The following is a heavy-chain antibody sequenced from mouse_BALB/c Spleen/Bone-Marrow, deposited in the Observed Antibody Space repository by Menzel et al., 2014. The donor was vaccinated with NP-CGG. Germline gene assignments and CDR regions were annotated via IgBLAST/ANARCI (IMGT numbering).Heavy chain of an antibody. D-gene: IGHD4-1*01. V-gene: IGHV14-3*02. CDR3: ARWGKLGRGYFDV. CDR1: GFNIKDTY. CDR2: IDPANGNT. J-gene: IGHJ1*01. Sequence: EVKLEESGAELVKPGASVKLSCTASGFNIKDTYTHWVKQRPEQGLEWIGRIDPANGNTKYDPKFQGKATITADTSSNTAYLQLSSLTSEDTAVYYCARWGKLGRGYFDVWGAGTTVTVSS.